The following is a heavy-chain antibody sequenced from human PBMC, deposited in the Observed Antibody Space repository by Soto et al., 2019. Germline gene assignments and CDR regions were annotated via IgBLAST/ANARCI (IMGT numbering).Heavy chain of an antibody. V-gene: IGHV3-53*04. CDR1: GFTVSSNY. CDR3: AIGGPYSSGWFDY. D-gene: IGHD6-19*01. J-gene: IGHJ4*02. Sequence: GGSLRLSCAASGFTVSSNYMSWVRQAPGKGLEWVSVIYSGGSTYYADSVKGRFTISRHNSKNTLYLQMNSLRAEDTAVYYCAIGGPYSSGWFDYWGQGTLVTVSS. CDR2: IYSGGST.